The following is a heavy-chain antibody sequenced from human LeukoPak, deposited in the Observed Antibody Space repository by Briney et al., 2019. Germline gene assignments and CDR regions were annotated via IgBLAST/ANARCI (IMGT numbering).Heavy chain of an antibody. CDR1: GFTFSNYN. D-gene: IGHD4-17*01. V-gene: IGHV3-21*01. Sequence: GGSLRLSCAASGFTFSNYNMNWVRQAPGKGLEWVSSISSSSYIYYADSVKGRFTISRDNAKNSLYLQMNSLRAEDTAVYYCARGEYLADYGDYFDYWGQGTLVAVSS. CDR3: ARGEYLADYGDYFDY. J-gene: IGHJ4*02. CDR2: ISSSSYI.